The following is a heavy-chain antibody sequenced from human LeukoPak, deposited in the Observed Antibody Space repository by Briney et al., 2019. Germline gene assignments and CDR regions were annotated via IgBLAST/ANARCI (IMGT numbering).Heavy chain of an antibody. J-gene: IGHJ4*02. CDR1: GGSISNYY. CDR2: VSYSGSS. CDR3: ARLQGRGDNYLDY. D-gene: IGHD7-27*01. Sequence: SETLSLTCTVSGGSISNYYWSWLRQPPGKRLEWIGYVSYSGSSSSNPSLESRVTISVDMSKNQFSLRLSSVPASDTAVYYCARLQGRGDNYLDYWGQGTLVTVSS. V-gene: IGHV4-59*08.